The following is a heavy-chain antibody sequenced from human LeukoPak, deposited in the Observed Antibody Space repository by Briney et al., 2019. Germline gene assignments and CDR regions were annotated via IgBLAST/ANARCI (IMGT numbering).Heavy chain of an antibody. CDR3: ARVVLEDYYGSGSPTFDY. D-gene: IGHD3-10*01. J-gene: IGHJ4*02. CDR2: VFYSGST. V-gene: IGHV4-31*03. CDR1: GVSISSTGYF. Sequence: SETLSLTCTVSGVSISSTGYFWRWIRQHPGKGLEWIGYVFYSGSTNYNPSLKSRVTISVDTSKNQFSLKLSSVTAADTAVYYCARVVLEDYYGSGSPTFDYWGQGTLVTVSS.